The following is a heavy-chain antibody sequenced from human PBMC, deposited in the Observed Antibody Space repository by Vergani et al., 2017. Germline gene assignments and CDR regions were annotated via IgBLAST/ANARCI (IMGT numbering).Heavy chain of an antibody. V-gene: IGHV3-30*18. Sequence: QVQLVESGGGVVQPGRSLRLSCAASVFPFSPSPLHWVRPAPAKGRVWLAVISHDGSNKYYADSVKGRFTISRDNSKNKLYLQMNSLRAEDTAVYYCAKERAQRWCGELLGGLAWGQGTLVTVSS. CDR2: ISHDGSNK. CDR1: VFPFSPSP. CDR3: AKERAQRWCGELLGGLA. D-gene: IGHD3-10*01. J-gene: IGHJ5*02.